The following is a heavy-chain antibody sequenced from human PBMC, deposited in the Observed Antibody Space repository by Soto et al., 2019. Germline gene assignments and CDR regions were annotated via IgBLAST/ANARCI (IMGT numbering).Heavy chain of an antibody. J-gene: IGHJ6*04. CDR1: GGSISSSSYY. CDR3: ARHISRVNFWSGYSREESQGDV. Sequence: QLQLQESGPGLVKPSETLSLTCTVSGGSISSSSYYWGWIRQPPGKGLEWIGSIYYSGSTYYNPSLKSRVTISVDTFKNQFSLKLCSVTAADTAVYYCARHISRVNFWSGYSREESQGDVWGKGTTVTVSS. D-gene: IGHD3-3*01. V-gene: IGHV4-39*01. CDR2: IYYSGST.